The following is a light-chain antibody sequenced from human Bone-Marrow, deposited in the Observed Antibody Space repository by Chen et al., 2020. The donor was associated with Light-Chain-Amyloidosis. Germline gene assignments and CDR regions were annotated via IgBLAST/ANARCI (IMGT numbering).Light chain of an antibody. CDR2: EVT. CDR3: SSSTITNTLV. V-gene: IGLV2-14*01. Sequence: QSALTQPASVSGSPGQSITISCTGTSSDVGGDNHVSWYQQHPDKAPKLLIYEVTNRPSWVPDRFSCSKSANTASLTISELQTEDEADYFCSSSTITNTLVFGSGTRVTVL. CDR1: SSDVGGDNH. J-gene: IGLJ1*01.